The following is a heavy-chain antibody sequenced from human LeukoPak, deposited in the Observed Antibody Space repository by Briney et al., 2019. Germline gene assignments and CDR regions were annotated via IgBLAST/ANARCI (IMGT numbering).Heavy chain of an antibody. CDR2: ISGSGGST. J-gene: IGHJ4*02. CDR3: ATAYYYDSRGYDPVDY. V-gene: IGHV3-23*01. Sequence: GGSLRLSCAASGFTFSSHAMSWVRQAPGKGLEWVSGISGSGGSTYYADSVKGRFTISRDDSKNPLYLQMNSLRAEDTAVYYCATAYYYDSRGYDPVDYWGQGTLVTVSS. D-gene: IGHD3-22*01. CDR1: GFTFSSHA.